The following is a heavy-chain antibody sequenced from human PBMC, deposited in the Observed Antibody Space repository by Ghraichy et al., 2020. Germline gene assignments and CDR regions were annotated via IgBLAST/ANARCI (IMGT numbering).Heavy chain of an antibody. Sequence: SETLSLTCTVSGGSVSSGSYYWSWIRQPPGKGLEWIGYIYYSGSTNYNPSLKSRVTISVDTSKNQFSLKLSSVTAADTAVYYCARGSGYERYFDYWGQGTLVTVSS. CDR3: ARGSGYERYFDY. CDR2: IYYSGST. J-gene: IGHJ4*02. CDR1: GGSVSSGSYY. V-gene: IGHV4-61*01. D-gene: IGHD5-12*01.